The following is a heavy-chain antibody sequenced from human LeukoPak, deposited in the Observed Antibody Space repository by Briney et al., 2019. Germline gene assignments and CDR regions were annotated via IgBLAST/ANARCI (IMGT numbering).Heavy chain of an antibody. CDR1: GVSISSSSYY. CDR2: IYYSGST. D-gene: IGHD3-10*01. Sequence: SETLSLTCTVSGVSISSSSYYWGWIRQPPGKGLEWIGSIYYSGSTYYNPSLKSRVTISVDTSKNQFSLKLSSVTAADTAVYYCARSPGFGELLPRLAFDYWGQGTLVTVSS. J-gene: IGHJ4*02. V-gene: IGHV4-39*07. CDR3: ARSPGFGELLPRLAFDY.